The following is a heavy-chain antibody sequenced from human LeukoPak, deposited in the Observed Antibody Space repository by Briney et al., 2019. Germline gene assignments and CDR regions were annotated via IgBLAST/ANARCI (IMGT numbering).Heavy chain of an antibody. J-gene: IGHJ6*03. D-gene: IGHD3-22*01. V-gene: IGHV3-23*01. CDR3: AKDRYYNSIEFYMDV. CDR2: ISATGYTT. CDR1: GLTFSNYA. Sequence: GGSLRLSCAASGLTFSNYAMSWVRQAPGKGLEWVSVISATGYTTYYADFVKGRFTISRDNSKNTLYLQMNSLSPEDTAVYYCAKDRYYNSIEFYMDVWGKGTTVTAFS.